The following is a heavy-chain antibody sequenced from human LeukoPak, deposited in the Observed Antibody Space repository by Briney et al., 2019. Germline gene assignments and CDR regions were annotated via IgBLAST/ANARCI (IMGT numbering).Heavy chain of an antibody. CDR1: GFTFSSYG. J-gene: IGHJ4*02. CDR2: IWYDGSNK. Sequence: PGGSLRLSCAASGFTFSSYGMHWVRQAPGKGLEWVAVIWYDGSNKYYADPVKGRFTISRDNSKNTLYLQMNSLRAEDTAVYYCARDQYYYDSSGLFDYWGQGTLVTVSS. D-gene: IGHD3-22*01. V-gene: IGHV3-33*01. CDR3: ARDQYYYDSSGLFDY.